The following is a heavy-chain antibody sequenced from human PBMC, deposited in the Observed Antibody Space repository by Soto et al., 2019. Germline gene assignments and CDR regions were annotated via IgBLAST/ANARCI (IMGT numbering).Heavy chain of an antibody. CDR3: ARQGNYDILTDYYYYYGMDV. J-gene: IGHJ6*02. D-gene: IGHD3-9*01. CDR2: IYYSGST. Sequence: PSETLSLTCTVSGGSISSYYWSWIRQPPGKGLEWIGYIYYSGSTYYNPSLKSRVTISVDTSKNQFSLKLSSVTAADTAVYYCARQGNYDILTDYYYYYGMDVWGQGTTVTVSS. CDR1: GGSISSYY. V-gene: IGHV4-59*04.